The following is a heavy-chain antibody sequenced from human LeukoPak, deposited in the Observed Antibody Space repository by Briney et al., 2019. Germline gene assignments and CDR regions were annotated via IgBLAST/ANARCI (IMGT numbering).Heavy chain of an antibody. CDR3: ATGGVLLRFGELAYFDY. J-gene: IGHJ4*02. CDR1: GFTFSSYA. V-gene: IGHV3-23*01. CDR2: ISGSGGST. D-gene: IGHD3-10*01. Sequence: PGGSLRLSCAASGFTFSSYAMSWVRQAPGKGLEWVSAISGSGGSTYYADSVKGRFTISRDNSKNTLYLQMNSLRAEDTAVYYCATGGVLLRFGELAYFDYWGQGTLVTVSS.